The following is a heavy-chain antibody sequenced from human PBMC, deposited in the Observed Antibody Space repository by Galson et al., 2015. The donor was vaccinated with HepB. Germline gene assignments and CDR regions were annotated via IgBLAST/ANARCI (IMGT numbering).Heavy chain of an antibody. J-gene: IGHJ3*01. CDR3: AKTFRNAFDV. CDR2: ITSSGGAT. D-gene: IGHD3-16*01. CDR1: GFTFSRYA. V-gene: IGHV3-23*01. Sequence: SLRLSCAASGFTFSRYAMTWVRQAPGKGLEWVSSITSSGGATYYADSVKGRFIISRDSSNNTLYLQMNSLRADDSAVYYCAKTFRNAFDVWGQGTTVTVSS.